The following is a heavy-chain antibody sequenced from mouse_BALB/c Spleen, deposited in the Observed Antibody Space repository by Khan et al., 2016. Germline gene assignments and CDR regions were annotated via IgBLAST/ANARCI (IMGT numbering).Heavy chain of an antibody. CDR3: AGDSYYFDY. CDR2: ISYDGSN. Sequence: EVQLQESGPGLVKPSQSLSLTCSVAGYSITSGYYWNWIRQFPGNKLEWMGYISYDGSNNYNPSLKNRISITRDTSKNQFFLKLNSVTTEDTETYYCAGDSYYFDYWGQGTTLTVSS. V-gene: IGHV3-6*02. CDR1: GYSITSGYY. J-gene: IGHJ2*01.